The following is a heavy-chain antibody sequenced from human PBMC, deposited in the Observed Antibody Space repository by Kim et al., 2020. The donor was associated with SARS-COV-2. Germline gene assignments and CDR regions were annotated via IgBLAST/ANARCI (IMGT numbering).Heavy chain of an antibody. V-gene: IGHV1-69*13. D-gene: IGHD3-10*02. J-gene: IGHJ6*03. CDR1: GCTFSSYA. CDR3: ATQQRGIVMLYVDYYYYY. CDR2: IITIFGRA. Sequence: SVKVSCKASGCTFSSYAISWVRQAPGQGLEWMGGIITIFGRANYAQKFQGRVTMTADESTSTAYMELSSLRSEDTAVYYCATQQRGIVMLYVDYYYYY.